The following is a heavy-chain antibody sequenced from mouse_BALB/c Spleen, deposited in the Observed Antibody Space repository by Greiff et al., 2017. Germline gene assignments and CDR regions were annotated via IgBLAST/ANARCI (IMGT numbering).Heavy chain of an antibody. D-gene: IGHD4-1*02. V-gene: IGHV2-9*02. CDR1: GFSLTSYG. CDR3: ARDQLGGDNAMDY. CDR2: IWAGGST. Sequence: QVQLKESGPGLVAPSQSLSITCTASGFSLTSYGVHWVRQPPGKGLEWLGVIWAGGSTNYNSALMSRLSISKDNSKSQVFLKMNSLQTDDTAMYYCARDQLGGDNAMDYWGQGTSVTVSS. J-gene: IGHJ4*01.